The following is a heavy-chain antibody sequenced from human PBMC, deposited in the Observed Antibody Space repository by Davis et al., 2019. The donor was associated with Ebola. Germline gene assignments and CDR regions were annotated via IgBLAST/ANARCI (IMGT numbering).Heavy chain of an antibody. D-gene: IGHD1-1*01. CDR1: GFDFRKHY. CDR3: VRDRTGNNWFDI. CDR2: VRDRANSYDT. V-gene: IGHV3-72*01. Sequence: PGGSLRLSCAASGFDFRKHYMAWVRQTPGKGLEWLGRVRDRANSYDTQYGASVTGRLTISRDDSENSLYLEMNSLTSEDTAMYHCVRDRTGNNWFDIWGQGTLVTVSS. J-gene: IGHJ5*02.